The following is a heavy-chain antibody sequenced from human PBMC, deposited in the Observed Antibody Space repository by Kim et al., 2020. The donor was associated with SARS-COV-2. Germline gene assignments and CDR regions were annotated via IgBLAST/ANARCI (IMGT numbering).Heavy chain of an antibody. D-gene: IGHD2-8*02. CDR1: GVSNTNYY. Sequence: SETLSLTCTVSGVSNTNYYWSWLRQPPGKGPEYIGYIHFSGNTDYNPSLKSRVTFSLDTSRSHISLNLWSMTAADTAVYYCARGRLTGGGVVHDYWGQGTLVTVSS. CDR3: ARGRLTGGGVVHDY. CDR2: IHFSGNT. V-gene: IGHV4-59*13. J-gene: IGHJ4*02.